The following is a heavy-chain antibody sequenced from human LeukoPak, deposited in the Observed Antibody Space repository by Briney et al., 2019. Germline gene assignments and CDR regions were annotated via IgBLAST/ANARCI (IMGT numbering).Heavy chain of an antibody. CDR2: ISAYNGNT. J-gene: IGHJ3*02. CDR1: GYTFTSYG. D-gene: IGHD3-10*01. V-gene: IGHV1-18*01. Sequence: ASVKVSCKASGYTFTSYGISWVRQAPGQGLEWMGWISAYNGNTNYAQKLQGRVTMTTDTSTSTAYMELRSLRSDDTAVYYCARTFYYASATPDAFDIWGQGTMVTVSS. CDR3: ARTFYYASATPDAFDI.